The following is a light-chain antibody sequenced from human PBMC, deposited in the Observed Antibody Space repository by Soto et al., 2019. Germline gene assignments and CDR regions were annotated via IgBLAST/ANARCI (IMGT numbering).Light chain of an antibody. CDR1: QSVSSSY. CDR3: QQRSHWPT. Sequence: IVLTQSPGTLSLSPGERATLSCRASQSVSSSYLAWYQQKPGQSPRLLIYDASNRATGIPARFSGSGSGTDFTLTISSLEPEDFAFYFCQQRSHWPTFGQGTKVDIK. CDR2: DAS. V-gene: IGKV3D-20*02. J-gene: IGKJ1*01.